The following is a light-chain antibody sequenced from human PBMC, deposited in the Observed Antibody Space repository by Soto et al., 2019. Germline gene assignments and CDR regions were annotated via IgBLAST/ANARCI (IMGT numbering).Light chain of an antibody. CDR2: KAS. J-gene: IGKJ1*01. Sequence: DIQMTQSPSTLSASVGDRVTITCRASQSISSGLAWYKQKPGKAPKLLIYKASSLESGVPSRFSGSGSGTEFTLTISSLQPDDFATYYCQQYNSYSQTFGQGTKVEIK. V-gene: IGKV1-5*03. CDR1: QSISSG. CDR3: QQYNSYSQT.